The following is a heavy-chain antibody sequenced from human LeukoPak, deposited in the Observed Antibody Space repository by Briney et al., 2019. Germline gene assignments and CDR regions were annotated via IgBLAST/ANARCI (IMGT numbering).Heavy chain of an antibody. V-gene: IGHV3-21*01. J-gene: IGHJ4*02. CDR1: GFTFSFYT. CDR2: ISTSSSYI. CDR3: ARHRTASDY. Sequence: GGSLRLSCAASGFTFSFYTMSWVRQAPGKGLEWVSSISTSSSYIYYADSLKGRFTISRDNDKNSLSLQMNSLRAEDTAVYYCARHRTASDYWGQGTLVTVSS. D-gene: IGHD3-16*02.